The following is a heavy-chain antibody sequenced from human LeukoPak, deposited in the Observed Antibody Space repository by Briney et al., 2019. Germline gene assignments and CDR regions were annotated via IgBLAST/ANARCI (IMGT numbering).Heavy chain of an antibody. CDR2: ISSSSSYI. J-gene: IGHJ4*02. CDR3: ARAPLTGYSPFDY. Sequence: GGSLRLSCAASGFTFSSYSMNWVRQAPGKGLEWVSSISSSSSYIYYADSVKGRFTISRDNAKNSLYLQMNSLRAEDTAVYYCARAPLTGYSPFDYWGQGTLVTVSS. V-gene: IGHV3-21*01. CDR1: GFTFSSYS. D-gene: IGHD3-9*01.